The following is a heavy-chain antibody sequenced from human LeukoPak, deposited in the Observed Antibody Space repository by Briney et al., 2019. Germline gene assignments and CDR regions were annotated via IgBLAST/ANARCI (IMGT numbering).Heavy chain of an antibody. J-gene: IGHJ3*02. CDR2: IDPNSGGT. V-gene: IGHV1-2*02. CDR3: ATGRYYYDSSGYYPDDAFDI. Sequence: ASVKVSCKASGYTFTGYYMHWVPQAPGQELEWMGWIDPNSGGTNYAQKFQGRVTMTRDTSISTAYMELSRLRSDDTAVYYCATGRYYYDSSGYYPDDAFDIWGQGTMVTVSS. CDR1: GYTFTGYY. D-gene: IGHD3-22*01.